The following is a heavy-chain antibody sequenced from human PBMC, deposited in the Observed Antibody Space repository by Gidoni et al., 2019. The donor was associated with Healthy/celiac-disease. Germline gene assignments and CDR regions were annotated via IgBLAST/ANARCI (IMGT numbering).Heavy chain of an antibody. J-gene: IGHJ1*01. CDR2: IYSGGST. CDR3: ARDTGETTVTHAGLSFQH. V-gene: IGHV3-53*01. D-gene: IGHD4-17*01. CDR1: GFTVSSNY. Sequence: EVQLVESGGGLIQPGGSLRLSCAASGFTVSSNYMSWVRQAPGKGLEWVSVIYSGGSTYYADTVKGRCTISRDNSKNTLYLQMNSLRAEDTAVYYCARDTGETTVTHAGLSFQHWGQGTLVTVSS.